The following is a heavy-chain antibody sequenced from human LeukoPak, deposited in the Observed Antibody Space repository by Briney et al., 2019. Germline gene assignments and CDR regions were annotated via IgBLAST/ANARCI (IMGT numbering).Heavy chain of an antibody. J-gene: IGHJ4*02. CDR3: ARLVYYYDSSVSDY. Sequence: SGTLSLTCTVSGGSISSSSYYWSWIRQPPGKGLEWIGSIYYSGSTYYNPSLKSRVTISVDTSKNQFSLKLSSVTAADTAVYYCARLVYYYDSSVSDYWGQGTLVTVSS. CDR2: IYYSGST. D-gene: IGHD3-22*01. CDR1: GGSISSSSYY. V-gene: IGHV4-39*01.